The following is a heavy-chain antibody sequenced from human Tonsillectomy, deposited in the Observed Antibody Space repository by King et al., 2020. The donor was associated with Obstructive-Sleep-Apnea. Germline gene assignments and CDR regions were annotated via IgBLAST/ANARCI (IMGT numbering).Heavy chain of an antibody. D-gene: IGHD5-24*01. CDR1: GFNFDDFA. J-gene: IGHJ4*02. CDR2: VSWNSDIL. Sequence: VQLVESGGGLVQPGRSLRLSCVASGFNFDDFAMHWVRQVPGKGLEWVASVSWNSDILEYGDSVKGRFTISRDNARNSLYLQMNSLRPEDTALYYCARDIRPDGYNPIDWWGQGTLVTVSS. CDR3: ARDIRPDGYNPIDW. V-gene: IGHV3-9*01.